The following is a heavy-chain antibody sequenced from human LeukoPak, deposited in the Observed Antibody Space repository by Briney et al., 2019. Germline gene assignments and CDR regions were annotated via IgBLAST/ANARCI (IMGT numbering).Heavy chain of an antibody. V-gene: IGHV3-23*01. CDR2: MSSSGGST. CDR3: AKDLPSGSYWRGDFDS. J-gene: IGHJ4*02. Sequence: GGSLRLSCAASRFTFSSYAMSWVRQAPGKGLEWVSAMSSSGGSTYYADSVKGRFTIPRDNSKNTLYLQMNSLRDEDTAVYYCAKDLPSGSYWRGDFDSWGQGTLVTVSS. CDR1: RFTFSSYA. D-gene: IGHD1-26*01.